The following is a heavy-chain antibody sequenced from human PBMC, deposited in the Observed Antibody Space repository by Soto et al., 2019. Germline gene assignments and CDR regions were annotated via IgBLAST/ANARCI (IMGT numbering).Heavy chain of an antibody. V-gene: IGHV3-23*01. CDR1: GFTFSSFA. CDR2: ISGDDT. J-gene: IGHJ6*02. CDR3: AKDRGPSCVAARCYAMDV. Sequence: GSLRLSCAASGFTFSSFAMSGVRQAPGRELEWVSTISGDDTYYADSMKGRFTISRDFSKNTLYLQMNSLRGEDTAVYYCAKDRGPSCVAARCYAMDVWGQGTTVTVSS. D-gene: IGHD6-6*01.